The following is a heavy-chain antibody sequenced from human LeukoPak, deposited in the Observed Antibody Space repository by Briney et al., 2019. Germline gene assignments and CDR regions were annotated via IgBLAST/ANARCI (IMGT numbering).Heavy chain of an antibody. CDR3: ARDLEDYNNYGEMAI. J-gene: IGHJ4*02. CDR2: ISTSATYT. D-gene: IGHD4-11*01. Sequence: PGGSLRLSCAVSGFTFSSYTMHWVRQAPMKGLEWVSSISTSATYTYYADSVKGRFSVSRDSAKNSLYLQMNSLRAEDTAVYFCARDLEDYNNYGEMAIWGQGTLVTVSS. CDR1: GFTFSSYT. V-gene: IGHV3-21*01.